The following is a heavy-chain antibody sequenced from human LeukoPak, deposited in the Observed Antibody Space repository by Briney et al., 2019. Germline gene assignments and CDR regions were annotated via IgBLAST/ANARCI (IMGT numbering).Heavy chain of an antibody. CDR3: ARGDDFSGDH. V-gene: IGHV3-7*04. Sequence: GGSLRLSCATAGFTFSNFWMSWVRQAPGRGLEWVANIHPEGNEKYHVESVKGRFTISRDNTRDLLFLQMNGLRVEDTAVYYCARGDDFSGDHWGQGTLVTVSS. CDR1: GFTFSNFW. J-gene: IGHJ4*02. D-gene: IGHD1-1*01. CDR2: IHPEGNEK.